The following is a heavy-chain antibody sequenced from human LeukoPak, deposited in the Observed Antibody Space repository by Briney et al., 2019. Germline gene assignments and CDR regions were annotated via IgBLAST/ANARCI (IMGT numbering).Heavy chain of an antibody. CDR1: GGSISSGGYY. D-gene: IGHD3-10*01. CDR2: IYYSGST. V-gene: IGHV4-31*03. Sequence: PSQTLPLTCTVSGGSISSGGYYWSWIRQHPGKGLEWIGYIYYSGSTYYNPSLKSRVTVSVDTSKNQFSLKLSSVTAADTAVYYCARDLAPFYYYGSGSQLYGMDVWGQGTTVTVSS. J-gene: IGHJ6*02. CDR3: ARDLAPFYYYGSGSQLYGMDV.